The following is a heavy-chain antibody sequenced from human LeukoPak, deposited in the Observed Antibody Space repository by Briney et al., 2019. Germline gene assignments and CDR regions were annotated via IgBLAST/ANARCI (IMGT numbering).Heavy chain of an antibody. CDR1: GFTFSSYG. D-gene: IGHD4-17*01. V-gene: IGHV3-33*01. J-gene: IGHJ4*02. CDR3: ARTVTNHGNFDY. CDR2: IWYDRSNK. Sequence: GGSLRLSCAASGFTFSSYGMHWVRQVPGKGLEWVAVIWYDRSNKYYADSVKGRFTISRDNSKNTLYLQMNSLRAEDTGVYYCARTVTNHGNFDYWGQGTLVTVSS.